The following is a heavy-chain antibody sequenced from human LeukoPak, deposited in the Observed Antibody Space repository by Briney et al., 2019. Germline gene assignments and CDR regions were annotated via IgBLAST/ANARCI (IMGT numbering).Heavy chain of an antibody. D-gene: IGHD6-19*01. CDR2: IYYSGST. CDR1: GYSISSGYY. J-gene: IGHJ4*02. V-gene: IGHV4-38-2*02. Sequence: SETLSLTCTVSGYSISSGYYWGWIRQPPGKGLEWIGSIYYSGSTYYNPSLKSRVTISVDTSKNQFSLKLSSVTAADTAVYYCARHLWDAVAGINYWGQGTLVTVSS. CDR3: ARHLWDAVAGINY.